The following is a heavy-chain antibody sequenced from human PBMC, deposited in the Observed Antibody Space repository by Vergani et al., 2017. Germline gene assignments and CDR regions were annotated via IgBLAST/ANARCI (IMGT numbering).Heavy chain of an antibody. CDR1: GFTFSSYA. D-gene: IGHD3-3*01. V-gene: IGHV3-23*01. J-gene: IGHJ4*02. Sequence: EVQLLESGGGLVQPGGSLRLSCAASGFTFSSYAMSWVRQAPGKGLEWVSAISGSGGSTYYADSVKGRFTISRDNSKNTLYLQMNSLGAEDTAVYYCAKDARFGSGYYTSFDYWGQGTLVTVSS. CDR2: ISGSGGST. CDR3: AKDARFGSGYYTSFDY.